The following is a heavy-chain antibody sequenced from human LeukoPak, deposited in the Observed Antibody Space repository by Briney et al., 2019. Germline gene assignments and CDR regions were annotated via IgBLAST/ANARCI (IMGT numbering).Heavy chain of an antibody. Sequence: GGSLRLSCAASRFTFSSYAMRWVRQAPGKGLEWVSAISGSGGSTYYADSVKGRFTISRDNSKNTLYLQMNSLRAEDTAVYYCAKGQTTRYYYYGMDVWGKGTTVTVSS. CDR3: AKGQTTRYYYYGMDV. J-gene: IGHJ6*04. CDR1: RFTFSSYA. V-gene: IGHV3-23*01. D-gene: IGHD4-17*01. CDR2: ISGSGGST.